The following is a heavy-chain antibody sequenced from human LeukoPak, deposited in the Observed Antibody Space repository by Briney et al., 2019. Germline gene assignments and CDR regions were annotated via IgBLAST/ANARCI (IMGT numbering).Heavy chain of an antibody. J-gene: IGHJ4*02. CDR1: GGSISSYY. CDR3: ARLFHPALSGNYPFDY. Sequence: SETLSLTCTVSGGSISSYYWSWIRQPPGKGLEWIGYIYNSGGTSYNPSLKSRVTISVDTSKNQFSLKLSSVTAADTAMYYCARLFHPALSGNYPFDYWGQGTLVTVSS. D-gene: IGHD1-26*01. V-gene: IGHV4-59*01. CDR2: IYNSGGT.